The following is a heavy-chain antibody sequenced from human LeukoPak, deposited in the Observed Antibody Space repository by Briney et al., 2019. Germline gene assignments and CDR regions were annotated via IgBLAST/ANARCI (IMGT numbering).Heavy chain of an antibody. CDR3: ARDLRPDVPTAPTPDS. J-gene: IGHJ5*02. V-gene: IGHV3-21*06. CDR2: ISSYSHYL. Sequence: GGSLRLSRVASGFTFSFYTMNWVRQAPGQGLEWVSSISSYSHYLYYADSVKGRFTISRDNAKNSVYLEMNSLRAEDTAVYFCARDLRPDVPTAPTPDSWGQGTLVTVSS. D-gene: IGHD2-21*02. CDR1: GFTFSFYT.